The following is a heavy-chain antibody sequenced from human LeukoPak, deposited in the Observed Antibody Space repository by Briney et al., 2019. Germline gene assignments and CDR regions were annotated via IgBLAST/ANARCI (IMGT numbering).Heavy chain of an antibody. V-gene: IGHV3-23*03. CDR1: GFTFSSYA. CDR2: IYSGGST. CDR3: ARSLSAFDI. Sequence: PAGSLRLSCAASGFTFSSYAMSWVRQAPGKVLEWVSLIYSGGSTYYADSVKGRFTFSRDNSKNTLYLQMNSLRAEDTAVYYCARSLSAFDIWGQGTMVTVSS. J-gene: IGHJ3*02.